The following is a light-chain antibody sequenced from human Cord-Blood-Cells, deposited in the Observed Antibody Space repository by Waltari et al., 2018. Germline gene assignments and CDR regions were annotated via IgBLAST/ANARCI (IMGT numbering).Light chain of an antibody. J-gene: IGLJ1*01. CDR2: DVS. CDR1: SSDVGGYNY. CDR3: SSYTSSSTLDV. Sequence: QSALTQPASVSGSPGQSITISCTGTSSDVGGYNYVSWYQQHPGKAPKLMIYDVSNRPSGVSNRSAGSKSGNTASLTSSGLQAEDEADYYCSSYTSSSTLDVFGTGTKVTVL. V-gene: IGLV2-14*01.